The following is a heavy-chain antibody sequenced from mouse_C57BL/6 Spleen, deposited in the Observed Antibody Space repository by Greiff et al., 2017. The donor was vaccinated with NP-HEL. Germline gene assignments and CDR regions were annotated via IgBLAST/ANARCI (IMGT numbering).Heavy chain of an antibody. J-gene: IGHJ4*01. CDR3: ARGEPLYAMDY. CDR1: GYSITSGYD. CDR2: ISYSGST. Sequence: EVKVEESGPGMVKPSQSLSLTCTVTGYSITSGYDWHWIRHFPGNKLEWMGYISYSGSTNYNPSLKSRISITHDTSKNHFFLKLNSVTTEDTATYYCARGEPLYAMDYWGQGTSVTVSS. V-gene: IGHV3-1*01.